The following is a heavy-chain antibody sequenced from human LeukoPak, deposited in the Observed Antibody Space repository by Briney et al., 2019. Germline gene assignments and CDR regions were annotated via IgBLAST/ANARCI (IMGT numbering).Heavy chain of an antibody. CDR1: GFTFSSYS. CDR2: ISSSSSYI. J-gene: IGHJ4*02. CDR3: ARDRRSDNYFDY. Sequence: GGSLRLSCAASGFTFSSYSMNWVRQAPGKGLEWVSSISSSSSYIYYADSVTGRFTTSRDNAKNSLYLQMNSLRAEDTAVYYCARDRRSDNYFDYWGQGTLVTVSS. V-gene: IGHV3-21*01.